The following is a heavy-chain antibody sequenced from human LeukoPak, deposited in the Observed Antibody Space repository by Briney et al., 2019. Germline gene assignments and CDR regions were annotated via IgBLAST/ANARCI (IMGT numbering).Heavy chain of an antibody. D-gene: IGHD3-22*01. V-gene: IGHV1-46*01. CDR3: ARDRHYYDSSDSKGVMGN. J-gene: IGHJ4*02. Sequence: ASVKVSCKASGYTFTSYYMHWVRQAPGQGLEWMGIINPSGGSTSYAQKFQGRVTMTRAMSTSTVYMELSSLRSEDTAVYYCARDRHYYDSSDSKGVMGNWGQGTLVTVSS. CDR1: GYTFTSYY. CDR2: INPSGGST.